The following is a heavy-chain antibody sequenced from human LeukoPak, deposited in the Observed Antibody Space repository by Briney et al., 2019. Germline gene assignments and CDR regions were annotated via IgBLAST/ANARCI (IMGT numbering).Heavy chain of an antibody. CDR1: GGSVSSSSYY. J-gene: IGHJ5*02. CDR3: ARVVSYDFWSGYYKFVWFDP. D-gene: IGHD3-3*01. Sequence: PSETLSLTCTVSGGSVSSSSYYWSWIRQPPGKGLEWIGYIYYSGSTNYNPSLKSRVTISVDTSKNQFSLKLSSVTAADTAVYYCARVVSYDFWSGYYKFVWFDPWGQGTLVTVSS. V-gene: IGHV4-61*01. CDR2: IYYSGST.